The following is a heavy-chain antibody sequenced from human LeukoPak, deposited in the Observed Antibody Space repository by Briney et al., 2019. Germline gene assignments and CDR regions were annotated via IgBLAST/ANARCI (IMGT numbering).Heavy chain of an antibody. D-gene: IGHD5-24*01. CDR2: ITSGGGRT. CDR3: ARIRDGYNYYYFDY. V-gene: IGHV3-23*01. CDR1: GFTFSTYA. Sequence: PGGSLRLSCAASGFTFSTYAVSWVRQAPGKGLEWVSTITSGGGRTFYADSVKGRFTISRDNSKNTLYLQMNSLRAEDTAVYYCARIRDGYNYYYFDYWGQGTLVTVSS. J-gene: IGHJ4*02.